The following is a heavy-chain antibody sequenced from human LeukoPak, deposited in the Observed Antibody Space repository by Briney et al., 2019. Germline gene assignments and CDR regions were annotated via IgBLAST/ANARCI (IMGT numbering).Heavy chain of an antibody. CDR3: ARGPGYCSSTSCYRGYYYYYGMDV. CDR1: GGSFSGYY. Sequence: SETLSLTCTVSGGSFSGYYWSWIRQPPGKGLEWIGEINHSGSTNYNPSLKSRVTISVDTSKNQFSLKLSSVTAADTAVYYCARGPGYCSSTSCYRGYYYYYGMDVWGQGTTVTVSS. J-gene: IGHJ6*02. CDR2: INHSGST. D-gene: IGHD2-2*03. V-gene: IGHV4-34*01.